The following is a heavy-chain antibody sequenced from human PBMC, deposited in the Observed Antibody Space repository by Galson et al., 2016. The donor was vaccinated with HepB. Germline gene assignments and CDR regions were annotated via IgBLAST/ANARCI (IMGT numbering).Heavy chain of an antibody. Sequence: SLRLSCAASGFTVSNNYMRWIRQAPGKGLEWVSFIYSGGGTYYADSVRGRFTISRDNPKNTLYLQMNSLIAEDTAVYYCARGGNYAGSWGQGTLVTVSS. CDR2: IYSGGGT. V-gene: IGHV3-66*01. CDR1: GFTVSNNY. J-gene: IGHJ4*02. CDR3: ARGGNYAGS. D-gene: IGHD3-16*01.